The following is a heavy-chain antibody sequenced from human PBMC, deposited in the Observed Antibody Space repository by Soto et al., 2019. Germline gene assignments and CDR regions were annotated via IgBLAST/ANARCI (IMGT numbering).Heavy chain of an antibody. Sequence: QVQLQESGPGLVKPSETLSLTCTVSGGSVSSGSYYWSWIRQPPGKGLEWIGYIYYSGSTKNNPSLKGRVTISVDTSKNPSSLKLSSVTAADTAVYYCARAGLGDGSDYWGQGTLVTVSS. D-gene: IGHD1-26*01. CDR1: GGSVSSGSYY. V-gene: IGHV4-61*01. CDR3: ARAGLGDGSDY. CDR2: IYYSGST. J-gene: IGHJ4*02.